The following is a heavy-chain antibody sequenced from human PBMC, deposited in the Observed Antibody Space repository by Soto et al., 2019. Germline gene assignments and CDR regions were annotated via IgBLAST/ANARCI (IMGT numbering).Heavy chain of an antibody. Sequence: QVQLVESGGGVVQPGRSLRLSCAGSGFTFSNYGLHWVRQTPGKGLEWVAFISHDGSNKYYADSMKGRFTISSASSKSTLYLQMDSRRVEDTAVYYCAKDGAPRYCSGRSCHPAGAYWGQGTLVTVSS. CDR2: ISHDGSNK. V-gene: IGHV3-30*18. CDR1: GFTFSNYG. CDR3: AKDGAPRYCSGRSCHPAGAY. J-gene: IGHJ4*02. D-gene: IGHD2-15*01.